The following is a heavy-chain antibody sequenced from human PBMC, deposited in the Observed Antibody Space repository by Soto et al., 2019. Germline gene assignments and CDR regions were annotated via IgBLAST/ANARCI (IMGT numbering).Heavy chain of an antibody. CDR3: ASPPPDCSSTSCYPSALDV. CDR2: ISAYNGNT. Sequence: QVQLVQSGAEVKKPGASVKVSCKASGYTFTSYGISWVRQAPGQGLEWMGWISAYNGNTNYAQKLQGRVTMTPDTSTSTAYMELRSLRSDDTAVYYCASPPPDCSSTSCYPSALDVWGQGTTVTVSS. D-gene: IGHD2-2*01. CDR1: GYTFTSYG. J-gene: IGHJ6*02. V-gene: IGHV1-18*04.